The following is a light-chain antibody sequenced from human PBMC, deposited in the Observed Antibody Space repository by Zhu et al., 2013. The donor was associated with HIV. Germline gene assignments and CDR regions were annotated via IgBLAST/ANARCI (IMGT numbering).Light chain of an antibody. CDR3: HQYYGYPQT. V-gene: IGKV1-8*01. CDR2: AAS. J-gene: IGKJ1*01. CDR1: QGISSY. Sequence: AIRMTQSPSSLSASTGDRVTITCRASQGISSYLAWYQQKPGKAPKLLIYAASILQSGVPSRFGGSGSGTDFTVTISSLQSEDFATYYCHQYYGYPQTFGQGTKVEIK.